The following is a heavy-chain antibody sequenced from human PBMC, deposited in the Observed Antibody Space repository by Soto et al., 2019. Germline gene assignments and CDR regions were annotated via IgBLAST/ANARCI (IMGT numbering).Heavy chain of an antibody. Sequence: SVKVSCKASGATLNSFINYGITWVRQAPGQGLEWMGGIIPVFGTPNHAQKFQGRVTISADESTRTVNMELSSLRSDDTAVYYCARGGLLWFGDPRGMDVWGQGTMVTVSS. CDR3: ARGGLLWFGDPRGMDV. V-gene: IGHV1-69*13. CDR1: GATLNSFINYG. D-gene: IGHD3-10*01. CDR2: IIPVFGTP. J-gene: IGHJ6*02.